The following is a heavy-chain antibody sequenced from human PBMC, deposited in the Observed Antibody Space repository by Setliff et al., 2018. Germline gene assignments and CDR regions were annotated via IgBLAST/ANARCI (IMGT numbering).Heavy chain of an antibody. V-gene: IGHV4-38-2*02. D-gene: IGHD2-15*01. Sequence: SETLSLTCAVSGYSISSGYYWGWIRQPPGKGLEWIGSIYHSGSTYYNPSRKSRVTISVDTSKNQFSLKLSSVTAADTAVYYCAREWVVHPKYNWFDPWGQGTLVTVSS. J-gene: IGHJ5*02. CDR1: GYSISSGYY. CDR3: AREWVVHPKYNWFDP. CDR2: IYHSGST.